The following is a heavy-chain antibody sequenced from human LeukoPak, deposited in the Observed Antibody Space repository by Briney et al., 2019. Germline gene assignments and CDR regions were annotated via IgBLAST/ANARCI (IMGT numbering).Heavy chain of an antibody. CDR1: GFTFSSYA. Sequence: GGSLRLSCAASGFTFSSYAMQWVRQAPGKGLEWVAVVSSDGGTKYYADSVKGRFTISRDNSRNTMYLQMDSLRAEDTAVYYCAKEYDSGGYGANFDYWGQGTLVTVSS. V-gene: IGHV3-30*04. CDR3: AKEYDSGGYGANFDY. CDR2: VSSDGGTK. J-gene: IGHJ4*02. D-gene: IGHD3-10*01.